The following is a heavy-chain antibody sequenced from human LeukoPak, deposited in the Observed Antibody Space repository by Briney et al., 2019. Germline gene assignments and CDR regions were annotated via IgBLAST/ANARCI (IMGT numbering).Heavy chain of an antibody. CDR3: ARDRGGCSSTSCYAMDV. Sequence: ASVKVSCKASGYTFTGYYMHWVRQAPGQGLEWMGWINAGNGNTKYSQKFQGRVTITRDTSASAAYMELSSLRSEDTAVYYCARDRGGCSSTSCYAMDVWGKGTTVTVSS. D-gene: IGHD2-2*01. CDR2: INAGNGNT. V-gene: IGHV1-3*01. CDR1: GYTFTGYY. J-gene: IGHJ6*03.